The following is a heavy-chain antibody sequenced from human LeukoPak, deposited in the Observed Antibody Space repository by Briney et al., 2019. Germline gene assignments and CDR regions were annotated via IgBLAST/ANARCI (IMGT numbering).Heavy chain of an antibody. CDR3: ATDFYDTT. Sequence: GGSLRLSCAASGFTFSSYAMSWVRQAPGKGLEWVGRIRSNSDGGTIDYAVPVKGRFALSRDDSKNTLYLQMNSLQTEDTAVYYCATDFYDTTWGQGTLVTVSS. CDR1: GFTFSSYA. D-gene: IGHD3-22*01. CDR2: IRSNSDGGTI. V-gene: IGHV3-15*01. J-gene: IGHJ5*02.